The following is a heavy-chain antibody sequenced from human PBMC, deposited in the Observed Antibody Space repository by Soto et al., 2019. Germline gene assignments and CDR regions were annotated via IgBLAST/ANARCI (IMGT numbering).Heavy chain of an antibody. D-gene: IGHD3-10*01. CDR3: ARGDYGSGSYRRRPLAGFDP. CDR2: IYYSGST. Sequence: PSETLSLTCTVSGGSISSGGYYWSWIRQHPGKGLEWIGYIYYSGSTYYNPSLKSRVTISVDTSKNQFSLKLSSVTAADTAVYYCARGDYGSGSYRRRPLAGFDPWGQGTLVTVSS. CDR1: GGSISSGGYY. V-gene: IGHV4-31*03. J-gene: IGHJ5*02.